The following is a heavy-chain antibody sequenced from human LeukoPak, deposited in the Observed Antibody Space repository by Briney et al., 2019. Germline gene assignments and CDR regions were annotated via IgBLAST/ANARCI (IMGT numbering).Heavy chain of an antibody. V-gene: IGHV1-46*01. D-gene: IGHD1-1*01. J-gene: IGHJ5*02. CDR3: ARDRTTGTTGGIDP. CDR2: INPSDGST. CDR1: GYTFVSYY. Sequence: ASVKVSCKTSGYTFVSYYLHWVRQAPGQGLEWMGIINPSDGSTSYAQKLQGRVTLTRDTSTSTVYMELSSLRYEDTAVYYCARDRTTGTTGGIDPWGQGTLVTVSS.